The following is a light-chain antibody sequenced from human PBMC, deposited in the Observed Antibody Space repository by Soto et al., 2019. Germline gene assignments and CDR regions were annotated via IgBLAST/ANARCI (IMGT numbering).Light chain of an antibody. CDR1: SSDVGDYNY. CDR3: CSYAGSYTYV. CDR2: DVS. V-gene: IGLV2-11*01. J-gene: IGLJ1*01. Sequence: QSVLTQPRSVSGSPGQSVTISCAGTSSDVGDYNYVSWYQQHPGKAPKLMIYDVSERPSGVPDRFSGSKSGNTASLTISGLQADDEADYYCCSYAGSYTYVFGTGTKLTVL.